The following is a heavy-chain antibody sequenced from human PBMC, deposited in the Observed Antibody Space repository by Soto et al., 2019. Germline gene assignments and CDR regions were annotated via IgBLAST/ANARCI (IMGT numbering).Heavy chain of an antibody. V-gene: IGHV3-7*03. CDR3: ASHSSGWYVRSGSDY. CDR2: IKQDGSEK. D-gene: IGHD6-19*01. CDR1: GFTFSSYW. Sequence: QAGGSLRLSCAASGFTFSSYWMSWVRQAPGKGLEWVANIKQDGSEKYYVDSVKGRFTISRDNAKNSLYLQMNSLRAEDTAVYYCASHSSGWYVRSGSDYWGQGTLVTVSS. J-gene: IGHJ4*02.